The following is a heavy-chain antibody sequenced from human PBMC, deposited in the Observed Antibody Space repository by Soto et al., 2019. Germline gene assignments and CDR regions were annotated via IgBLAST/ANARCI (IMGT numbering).Heavy chain of an antibody. CDR3: ARGYYDILTGYPGNYYGMDV. Sequence: SVKVSCKASGGTFSSYAISWVRQAPGQGLEWMGGIIPIFGTTNYAQKFQGRVTITADESTSTAYMELSSLRSEDTAVYYCARGYYDILTGYPGNYYGMDVWGQGTTVTVSS. V-gene: IGHV1-69*13. CDR1: GGTFSSYA. CDR2: IIPIFGTT. J-gene: IGHJ6*02. D-gene: IGHD3-9*01.